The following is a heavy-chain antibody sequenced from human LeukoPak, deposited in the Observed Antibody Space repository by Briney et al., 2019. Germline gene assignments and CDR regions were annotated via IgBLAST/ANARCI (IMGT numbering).Heavy chain of an antibody. CDR1: GFTFGDYA. J-gene: IGHJ4*02. Sequence: GGSLRLSCTASGFTFGDYAMSWVRQAPGKGLGWVSFIRSKAYGGTTEYAASVKGRFTISRDDSKSIAYLQMNSLKTEDTAVYYCTRVSLVAASVFFDYWGPGTLVTVPS. CDR2: IRSKAYGGTT. D-gene: IGHD2-15*01. CDR3: TRVSLVAASVFFDY. V-gene: IGHV3-49*04.